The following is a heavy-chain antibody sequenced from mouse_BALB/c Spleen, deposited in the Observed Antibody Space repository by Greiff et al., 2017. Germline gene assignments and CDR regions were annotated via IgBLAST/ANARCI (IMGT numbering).Heavy chain of an antibody. Sequence: LQQPGSELVRPGASVKLSCKASGYTFTSYWMHWVKQRHGQGLEWIGNIYPGSGSTNYDEKFKSKGTLTVDTSSSTAYMHLSSLTSEDSAVYYCTILRLRNFDYWGQGTTLTVSS. CDR3: TILRLRNFDY. D-gene: IGHD1-2*01. V-gene: IGHV1S22*01. J-gene: IGHJ2*01. CDR2: IYPGSGST. CDR1: GYTFTSYW.